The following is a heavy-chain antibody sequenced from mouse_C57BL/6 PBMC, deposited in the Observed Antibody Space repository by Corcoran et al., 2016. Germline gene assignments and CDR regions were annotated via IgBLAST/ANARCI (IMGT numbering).Heavy chain of an antibody. CDR1: GFNIKNTY. D-gene: IGHD2-5*01. CDR3: ARSDYSNVAWFAY. Sequence: EVQLQQSGAELVKPGASVKLSCTASGFNIKNTYMHWVKQRPEQGLEWIGRIDPANGNTKYAPKFQGKATITADTSSNTAYLQLSSLTSEDTAIYYCARSDYSNVAWFAYWGQGTLVTVSA. J-gene: IGHJ3*01. V-gene: IGHV14-3*01. CDR2: IDPANGNT.